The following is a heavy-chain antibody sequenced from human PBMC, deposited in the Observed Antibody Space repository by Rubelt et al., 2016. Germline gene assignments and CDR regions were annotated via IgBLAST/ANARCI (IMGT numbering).Heavy chain of an antibody. Sequence: QVQLQQWGAGLLKPSETLSLTCAVYGGSFSGYYWSWIRQPPGKGLEWIGEINHSGSTTYNPSLKSRVTISVDTSKNQFSLNLSSGTAADTAGYYCAADFLGAAGTGDWGQGTLVTVSS. V-gene: IGHV4-34*01. D-gene: IGHD6-13*01. CDR1: GGSFSGYY. CDR3: AADFLGAAGTGD. J-gene: IGHJ4*02. CDR2: INHSGST.